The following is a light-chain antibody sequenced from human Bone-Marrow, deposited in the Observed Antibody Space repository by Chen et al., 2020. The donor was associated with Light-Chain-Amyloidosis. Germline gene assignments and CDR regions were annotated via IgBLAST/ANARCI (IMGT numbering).Light chain of an antibody. CDR2: RAS. Sequence: ELVMTLSPATLSVSPGESATLSCRASQSVGDNLAWYQQRPGQAPRLLIYRASTRATGIPARFSGSGSGTDFTLTISSLQPEDFAVYYCQQHYAWPLTFGGGTKVEI. CDR1: QSVGDN. V-gene: IGKV3-15*01. J-gene: IGKJ4*01. CDR3: QQHYAWPLT.